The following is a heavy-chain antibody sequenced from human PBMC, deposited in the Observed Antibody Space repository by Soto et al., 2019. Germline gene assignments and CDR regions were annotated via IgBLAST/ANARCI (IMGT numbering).Heavy chain of an antibody. Sequence: PGGALRLSCAASGFTFSSYAMSWVRQAPGKGLEGVSAISGSGGSTYYADSVKGRFTISRDNSKNTLYLQMNSLRAEDTAVYYCARLDFDSSYYHGMDVWGQGTTVTVSS. V-gene: IGHV3-23*01. CDR3: ARLDFDSSYYHGMDV. D-gene: IGHD3-9*01. CDR2: ISGSGGST. CDR1: GFTFSSYA. J-gene: IGHJ6*02.